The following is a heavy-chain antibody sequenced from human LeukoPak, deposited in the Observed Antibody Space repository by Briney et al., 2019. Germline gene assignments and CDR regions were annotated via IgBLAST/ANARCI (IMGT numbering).Heavy chain of an antibody. CDR2: IYPGDSDT. Sequence: GESLKISCEGSGYSFTSYWIGWVRQMPGKGLEWMGIIYPGDSDTRYSPSFQGQVTISADKSISTAYLQWSSLKASDTAMYYCARSDYSNYWYFDLWGRGTLVTVSS. D-gene: IGHD4-11*01. CDR1: GYSFTSYW. J-gene: IGHJ2*01. V-gene: IGHV5-51*01. CDR3: ARSDYSNYWYFDL.